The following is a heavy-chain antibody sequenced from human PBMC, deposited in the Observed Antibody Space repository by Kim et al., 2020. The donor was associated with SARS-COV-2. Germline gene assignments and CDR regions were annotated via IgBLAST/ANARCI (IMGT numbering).Heavy chain of an antibody. Sequence: GGSLRLSCVVSGFTFSNYAMTWVRQAPGKGLEWVSVISNSGDSTYYADSVKGRLTTCRDNSKNTLYLQMNSLRAEDSAEYYCAKLLSAVATYYFDYWGQGTLVTVSS. J-gene: IGHJ4*02. V-gene: IGHV3-23*01. D-gene: IGHD5-12*01. CDR2: ISNSGDST. CDR1: GFTFSNYA. CDR3: AKLLSAVATYYFDY.